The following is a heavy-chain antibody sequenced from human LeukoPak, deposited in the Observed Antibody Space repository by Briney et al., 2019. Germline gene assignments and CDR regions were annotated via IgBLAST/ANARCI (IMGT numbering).Heavy chain of an antibody. Sequence: SQTLSLTCTVSGGSTSSGSYYWSWIRQPAGKGLEWIGEINHSGSTNYNPSLKSRVTISVDTSKNQFSLKLSSVTAADTAVYYCARRKHLNSGYGLWGQGTLVTVSS. CDR2: INHSGST. CDR1: GGSTSSGSYY. CDR3: ARRKHLNSGYGL. V-gene: IGHV4-61*09. J-gene: IGHJ4*02. D-gene: IGHD5-12*01.